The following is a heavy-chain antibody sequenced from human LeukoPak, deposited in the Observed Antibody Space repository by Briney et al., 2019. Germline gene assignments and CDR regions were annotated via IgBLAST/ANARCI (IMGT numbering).Heavy chain of an antibody. J-gene: IGHJ4*02. CDR3: ARDVGGSLDY. V-gene: IGHV3-7*01. D-gene: IGHD1-26*01. Sequence: GGSLRLSCAVSGFTVSTNHMSWVRQAPGKGLEWVANIKGDESAKHQADSVKGRFTISRDNAQNSVYLQMSSLRVEDTAVYYCARDVGGSLDYWGQGTLVTVSS. CDR1: GFTVSTNH. CDR2: IKGDESAK.